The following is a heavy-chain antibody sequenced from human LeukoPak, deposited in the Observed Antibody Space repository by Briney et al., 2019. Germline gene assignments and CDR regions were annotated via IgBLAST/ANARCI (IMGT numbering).Heavy chain of an antibody. Sequence: GALEPSFATSGFPFSSYSKNWVRPASGEGPEWVSSLNNRSSYIYYADSVKGRFTISRDNSKNTLYLQMNSQRAEDTAVYYCARDYYDSSGYDALSSYFDYWGQGTLVTVSS. CDR3: ARDYYDSSGYDALSSYFDY. J-gene: IGHJ4*02. D-gene: IGHD3-22*01. V-gene: IGHV3-21*01. CDR2: LNNRSSYI. CDR1: GFPFSSYS.